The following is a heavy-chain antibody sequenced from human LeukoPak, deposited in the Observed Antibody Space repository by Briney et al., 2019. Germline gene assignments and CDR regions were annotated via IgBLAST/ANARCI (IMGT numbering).Heavy chain of an antibody. CDR1: GYTFTSYY. Sequence: SSVNVSCKASGYTFTSYYMHWLRQAPGQGLEWMGIINPSGGSTSYAQKFQGRVTMTRDASTSTVYMELSSLRSEDTAVYYCARERREWELPFDYWGQGTLVTVSS. D-gene: IGHD1-26*01. V-gene: IGHV1-46*01. J-gene: IGHJ4*02. CDR2: INPSGGST. CDR3: ARERREWELPFDY.